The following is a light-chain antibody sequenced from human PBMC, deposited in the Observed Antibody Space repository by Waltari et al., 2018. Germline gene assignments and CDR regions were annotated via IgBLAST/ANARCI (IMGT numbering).Light chain of an antibody. V-gene: IGKV1-33*01. CDR1: QDIYNY. Sequence: DIQMTQSPSSLSASVGDRVTITCQASQDIYNYLNRYQQKPGKAPRLLIYDASNLETGVPSRFSGSGSGTDFTFTISSLQPEDFATYYCQQYDDPLYSFGQGTKVENK. J-gene: IGKJ2*03. CDR2: DAS. CDR3: QQYDDPLYS.